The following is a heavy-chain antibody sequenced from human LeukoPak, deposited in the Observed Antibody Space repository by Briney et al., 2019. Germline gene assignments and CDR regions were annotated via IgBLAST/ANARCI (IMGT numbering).Heavy chain of an antibody. CDR3: ASSIVGAFDY. Sequence: GGSLRLSCAASGFTVSSNYMSWVRQAPGKGLEWVSVIYSGGSTYYADSVKGRFTISRDNAKNSLYLQMNSLRAEDTAVYYCASSIVGAFDYWGQGTLVTVSS. V-gene: IGHV3-53*01. J-gene: IGHJ4*02. D-gene: IGHD1-26*01. CDR1: GFTVSSNY. CDR2: IYSGGST.